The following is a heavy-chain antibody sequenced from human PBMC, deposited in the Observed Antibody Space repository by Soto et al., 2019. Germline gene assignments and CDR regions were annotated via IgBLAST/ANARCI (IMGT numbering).Heavy chain of an antibody. Sequence: QVQLQQWGAGLLKPSETVSLTCAVYGGSFIGYYGTWIRQPPGKGLEWIGEINHSGSTNYNPSLKSGVTISAETSKNQFSLRLSSVTAADTAVYYCATLGHYDFWSGFRKGNWFDPWGQGTLVTVSS. CDR3: ATLGHYDFWSGFRKGNWFDP. D-gene: IGHD3-3*01. J-gene: IGHJ5*02. CDR1: GGSFIGYY. V-gene: IGHV4-34*01. CDR2: INHSGST.